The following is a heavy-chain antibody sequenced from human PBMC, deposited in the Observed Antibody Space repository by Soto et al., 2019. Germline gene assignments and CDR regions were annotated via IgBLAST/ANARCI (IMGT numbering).Heavy chain of an antibody. V-gene: IGHV1-46*01. Sequence: ASVKVSCKASGYTFTSYYMHWVRQAPGQGLEWMGIINPSGGSTSYAQKFQGRVTITADKSTSTAYMELSSLRSEDTAVYYCARRYYDFWSGPTKDYYGMDVWGQGTTVTVSS. CDR2: INPSGGST. CDR3: ARRYYDFWSGPTKDYYGMDV. CDR1: GYTFTSYY. J-gene: IGHJ6*02. D-gene: IGHD3-3*01.